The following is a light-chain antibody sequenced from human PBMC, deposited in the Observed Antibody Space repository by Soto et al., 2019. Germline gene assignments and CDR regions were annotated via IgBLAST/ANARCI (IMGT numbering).Light chain of an antibody. Sequence: QSALTQPASVSGSPGQSITISCTGTSSDVGAYDYVSWYQQNPGKAPKLIISEVSDRPSGVSNRFSGSKSGNTASLTIAGLQGEDEAEYFCSSYTTTNTRRVFGGGTKLTVL. J-gene: IGLJ3*02. V-gene: IGLV2-14*01. CDR3: SSYTTTNTRRV. CDR2: EVS. CDR1: SSDVGAYDY.